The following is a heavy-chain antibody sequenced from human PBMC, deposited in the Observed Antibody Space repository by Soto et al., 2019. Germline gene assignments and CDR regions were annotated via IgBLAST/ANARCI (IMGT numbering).Heavy chain of an antibody. CDR3: ARDRPPYGMDV. Sequence: SETLSLTCTVSGGSISSYYWSWIRQPPGKGLELIGYIYYSGSTNYNPSLKSRVTISVDTSKNQFSLKLSSVTAADTAVYYCARDRPPYGMDVWGQGTTVTVSS. V-gene: IGHV4-59*01. CDR1: GGSISSYY. CDR2: IYYSGST. J-gene: IGHJ6*02.